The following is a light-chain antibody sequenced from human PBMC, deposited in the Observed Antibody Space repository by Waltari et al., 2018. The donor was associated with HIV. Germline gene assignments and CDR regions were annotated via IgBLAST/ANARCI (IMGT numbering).Light chain of an antibody. CDR2: DVT. J-gene: IGLJ3*02. CDR1: SSYVGGYNY. CDR3: CSYAGGYTLV. V-gene: IGLV2-11*01. Sequence: QSALTQPRSVSGSPGQSVTISCTGPSSYVGGYNYVSWYQQHPGKAPKLMIYDVTKRPSGVPDRFSGSKSGNTASLTISGLQAEDEADYFCCSYAGGYTLVFGGGTKLTVL.